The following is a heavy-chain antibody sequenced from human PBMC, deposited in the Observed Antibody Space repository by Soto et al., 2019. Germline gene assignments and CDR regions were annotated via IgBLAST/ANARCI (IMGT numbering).Heavy chain of an antibody. CDR3: ARGYCSSTSCYDDY. Sequence: GESLKISCAASGFTFSSYSMNWVRQAPGKGLEWVSSISSSSSYIYYADSVKGRFTISRDNAKNSLYLQMNSLRAEDTAVYYCARGYCSSTSCYDDYWGQGTLVTVSS. CDR1: GFTFSSYS. CDR2: ISSSSSYI. J-gene: IGHJ4*02. D-gene: IGHD2-2*01. V-gene: IGHV3-21*01.